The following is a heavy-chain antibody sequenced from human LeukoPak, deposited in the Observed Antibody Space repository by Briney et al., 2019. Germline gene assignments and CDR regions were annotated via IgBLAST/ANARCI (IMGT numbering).Heavy chain of an antibody. V-gene: IGHV1-18*01. CDR2: ISAYNGNT. D-gene: IGHD3-10*01. J-gene: IGHJ6*02. CDR1: GYTFTSYG. Sequence: ASVKVSCKASGYTFTSYGISWVRQAPGQGLEWMGWISAYNGNTNYAQKLQGRVTMTTDTSTSTAYMELRSLRSDDTAVYYCARDQMVRGVIPYYNYGMDVWGQGTTVTVSS. CDR3: ARDQMVRGVIPYYNYGMDV.